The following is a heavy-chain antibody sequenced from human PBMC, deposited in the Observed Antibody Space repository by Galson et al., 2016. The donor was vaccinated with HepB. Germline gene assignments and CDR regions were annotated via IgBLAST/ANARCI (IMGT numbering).Heavy chain of an antibody. CDR3: ARGGYDFWSRALDY. J-gene: IGHJ4*02. V-gene: IGHV3-30-3*01. D-gene: IGHD3-3*01. CDR2: ISYDGGNK. CDR1: GFTFSSYA. Sequence: SLRLSCAASGFTFSSYAMHWVRQAPGKGLEWVAVISYDGGNKYYADYAKGRFTISRDNSKNTLYLQMNSLRAEYTAVYYCARGGYDFWSRALDYWGQGTLVTVSS.